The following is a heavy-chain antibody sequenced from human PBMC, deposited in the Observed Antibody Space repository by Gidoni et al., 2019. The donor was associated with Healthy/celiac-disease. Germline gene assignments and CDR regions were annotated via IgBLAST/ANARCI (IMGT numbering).Heavy chain of an antibody. V-gene: IGHV3-23*01. CDR1: GFTFSSYA. D-gene: IGHD6-19*01. J-gene: IGHJ4*02. CDR2: ISGSGGST. CDR3: AKARVEMAGVDY. Sequence: EVALLESGGGLVQSGGSLSLSRAASGFTFSSYAMSWVRQAPGKGLEWVSAISGSGGSTYYADSVKGRFTISRDNSKDTLYLQMNSLRAEDTAVYYCAKARVEMAGVDYWGQGTLVTVSS.